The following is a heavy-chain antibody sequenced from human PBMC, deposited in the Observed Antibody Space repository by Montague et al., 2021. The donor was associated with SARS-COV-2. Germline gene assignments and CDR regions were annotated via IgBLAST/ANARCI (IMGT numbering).Heavy chain of an antibody. CDR1: GVSFSGYY. V-gene: IGHV4-34*01. CDR2: INHSGST. J-gene: IGHJ4*02. Sequence: SETLSLTCAVYGVSFSGYYWSWIRQPPGKGLEWIGEINHSGSTNYNTSLKSRVTISVDTSKNQFSLKLSSVTAADAAVYYCARGGGYSYGSLDYWGQGTLVTVSS. CDR3: ARGGGYSYGSLDY. D-gene: IGHD5-18*01.